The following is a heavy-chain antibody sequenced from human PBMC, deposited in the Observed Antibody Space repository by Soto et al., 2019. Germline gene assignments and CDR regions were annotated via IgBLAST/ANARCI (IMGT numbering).Heavy chain of an antibody. J-gene: IGHJ6*02. CDR2: INPSGGST. CDR1: GYTFTSYY. Sequence: GASVKVSCKASGYTFTSYYMHWVRQAPGQGLEWMGIINPSGGSTSYAQKFQGRVTMTRDTSTSTVYMELSSLRSEDTAVYYCARDTPTYYYFWGSHQAFGMYFWGQGTTVPVSS. V-gene: IGHV1-46*01. D-gene: IGHD3-16*01. CDR3: ARDTPTYYYFWGSHQAFGMYF.